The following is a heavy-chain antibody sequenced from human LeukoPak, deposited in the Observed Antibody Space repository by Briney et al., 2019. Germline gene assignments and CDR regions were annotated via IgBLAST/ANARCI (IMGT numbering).Heavy chain of an antibody. Sequence: SQTLSLTCTVSGGSISSGGYYWSWIRQPPGKGLEWIGSIYYSGNTYYNPSLKSRVTISVDTSKNQFSLKLSSVTATDTAVYYCARRRAGRDWFDPWGQGTLVTVSS. D-gene: IGHD6-19*01. CDR1: GGSISSGGYY. CDR2: IYYSGNT. J-gene: IGHJ5*02. CDR3: ARRRAGRDWFDP. V-gene: IGHV4-39*01.